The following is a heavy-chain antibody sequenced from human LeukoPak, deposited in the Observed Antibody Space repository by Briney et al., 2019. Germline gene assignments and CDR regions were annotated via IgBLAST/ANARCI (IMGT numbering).Heavy chain of an antibody. Sequence: ASVKVSCKASGYTFTSYGISWVRQAPGQGLEWKGWISAYNGNTNYAQKLQGRVTMTTDTSTSTAYMELRSLRSDDTAVYYCARVPYCGGDCYSGKGDYWGQGTLVTVSS. CDR1: GYTFTSYG. J-gene: IGHJ4*02. D-gene: IGHD2-21*02. V-gene: IGHV1-18*01. CDR3: ARVPYCGGDCYSGKGDY. CDR2: ISAYNGNT.